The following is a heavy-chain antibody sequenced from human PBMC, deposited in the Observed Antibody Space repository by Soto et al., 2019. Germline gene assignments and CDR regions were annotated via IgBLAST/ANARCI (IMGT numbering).Heavy chain of an antibody. CDR1: GYTLTSYG. CDR2: ISAYNRNT. Sequence: ASVKVSCKSSGYTLTSYGITWVRQAAGHGPEWMGWISAYNRNTDYAQKLQGRVTMTTDTSTTTAYMELRSLRSDDTAVYYCPSGLGSSSSAFSVYWGRGALVTVSS. V-gene: IGHV1-18*04. D-gene: IGHD6-6*01. CDR3: PSGLGSSSSAFSVY. J-gene: IGHJ4*02.